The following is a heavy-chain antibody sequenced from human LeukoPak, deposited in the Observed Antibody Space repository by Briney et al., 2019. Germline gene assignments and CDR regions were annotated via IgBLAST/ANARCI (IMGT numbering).Heavy chain of an antibody. CDR1: GGSISSHY. V-gene: IGHV4-34*01. CDR3: ARGSQGP. J-gene: IGHJ6*04. Sequence: PSETLSLTCTVSGGSISSHYWSWIRQPPGKGLEWIGEINHSGSTNYNPSLKSRVTISVDTSKNQFSLKLSSVTAADTAVYYCARGSQGPWGKGTTVTVSS. CDR2: INHSGST.